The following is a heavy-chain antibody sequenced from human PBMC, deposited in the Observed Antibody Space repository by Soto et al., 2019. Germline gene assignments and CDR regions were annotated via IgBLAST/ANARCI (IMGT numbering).Heavy chain of an antibody. D-gene: IGHD6-19*01. Sequence: QITLKESGPALVKPTQTLTLTCTFSGFSFTTDGMGVGWIRQPPGKALEWLALIYWDDDKRYSPSLKSRLTITKDASRNQVVLTLTTTDPADTATFYCAHLYWAVSGTRYYFDYWGQGTLVTVSS. CDR2: IYWDDDK. J-gene: IGHJ4*02. CDR1: GFSFTTDGMG. V-gene: IGHV2-5*02. CDR3: AHLYWAVSGTRYYFDY.